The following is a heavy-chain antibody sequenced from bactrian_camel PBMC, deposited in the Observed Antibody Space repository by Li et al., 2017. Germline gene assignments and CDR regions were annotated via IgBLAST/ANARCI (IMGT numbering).Heavy chain of an antibody. J-gene: IGHJ4*01. CDR3: VDDCYGSRYYLARRTNV. Sequence: VQLVESGGGSVDAGGSLRLSCAASGYSSIVNCMGWYRQGIGEEREGVAAIFTSDDSTYYTDSVKGRFTISRENDKNTVYLQMNNLKPEDTAMYHCVDDCYGSRYYLARRTNVWGQGTQVTVS. V-gene: IGHV3S53*01. CDR1: GYSSIVNC. CDR2: FTSDDST. D-gene: IGHD6*01.